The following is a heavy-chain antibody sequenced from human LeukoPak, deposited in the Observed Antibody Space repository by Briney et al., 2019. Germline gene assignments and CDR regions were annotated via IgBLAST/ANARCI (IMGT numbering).Heavy chain of an antibody. Sequence: AGGSLRLSCAASGFTFSSYGMHWVRQAPGKGLEWVAVIWYDGSNKYYADSVKGRFTISRDKSKNTLYLQMNSLRAEDTAVYSCARHRHYFDYWGQGTLVTVSS. CDR2: IWYDGSNK. J-gene: IGHJ4*02. CDR1: GFTFSSYG. V-gene: IGHV3-33*01. CDR3: ARHRHYFDY.